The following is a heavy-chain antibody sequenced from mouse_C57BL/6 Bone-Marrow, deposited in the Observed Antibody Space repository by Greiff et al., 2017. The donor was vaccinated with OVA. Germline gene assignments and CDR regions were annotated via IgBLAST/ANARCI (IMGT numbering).Heavy chain of an antibody. CDR1: GYTFTSYW. D-gene: IGHD1-1*01. V-gene: IGHV1-50*01. CDR3: AREDGSSRVDY. Sequence: QVQLQQPGAELVKPGASVKLSCKASGYTFTSYWMQWVKQRPGQGLEWIGEIDPSDSYTNYNQKFKGKATLTVDTSSSTAYMQLSSLTSEDSAVYYCAREDGSSRVDYWGQGTSVTVSS. CDR2: IDPSDSYT. J-gene: IGHJ4*01.